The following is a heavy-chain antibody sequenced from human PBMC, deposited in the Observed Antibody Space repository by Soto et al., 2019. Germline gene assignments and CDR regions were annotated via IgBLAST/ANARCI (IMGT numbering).Heavy chain of an antibody. V-gene: IGHV1-69*13. Sequence: SLKVSCNASGGTFSSYAISWVLQAPGQGLEWMGGIIPIFGTANYAQKFQGRVTITADESTSTAYMELSSLRSEDTAVYYCARSRRITMIVVVIDDAFEIWGQGTMVTVSS. D-gene: IGHD3-22*01. CDR2: IIPIFGTA. J-gene: IGHJ3*02. CDR3: ARSRRITMIVVVIDDAFEI. CDR1: GGTFSSYA.